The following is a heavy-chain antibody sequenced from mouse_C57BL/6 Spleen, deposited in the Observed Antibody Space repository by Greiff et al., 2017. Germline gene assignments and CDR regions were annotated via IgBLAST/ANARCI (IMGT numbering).Heavy chain of an antibody. CDR1: GFNIKDYY. J-gene: IGHJ4*01. CDR3: ARWGYYDYDVYAMDY. V-gene: IGHV14-2*01. CDR2: IDPEDGET. Sequence: EVQLQQSGAELVKPGASVKLSCTASGFNIKDYYMHWVKQRTEQGLECIGRIDPEDGETKYAPKFQGKATITADTSSNTAYLQLSSLTSEETAVYYCARWGYYDYDVYAMDYWGQGTSVTVSS. D-gene: IGHD2-4*01.